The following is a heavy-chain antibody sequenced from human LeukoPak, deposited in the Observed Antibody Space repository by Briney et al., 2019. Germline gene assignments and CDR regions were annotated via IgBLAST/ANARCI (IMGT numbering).Heavy chain of an antibody. CDR1: GFTFSSYG. CDR2: IWYDGSNK. V-gene: IGHV3-33*01. J-gene: IGHJ6*02. CDR3: ARGSYSYYYVLDV. Sequence: GRSLRLSCAASGFTFSSYGMHWVRQAPGKGLEWVATIWYDGSNKYYADSVKGRFTISRDNSKNTLFLQMNSLRAEDTAIYYCARGSYSYYYVLDVWGQGTTVTVSS.